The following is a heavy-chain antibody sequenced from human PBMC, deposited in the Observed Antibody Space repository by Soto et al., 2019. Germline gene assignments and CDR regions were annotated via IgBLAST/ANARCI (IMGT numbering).Heavy chain of an antibody. Sequence: GGSLRLSCAASGFTFSGSAMHWVRQASGRGLEWVGRIRSKANEYATVYAASVKGRFTISRDDSKNTAYLQMNSLRAEDTAVYYCARPFNDDFWSGYHYGMDVWGQGTTVTVSS. CDR1: GFTFSGSA. V-gene: IGHV3-73*01. J-gene: IGHJ6*02. CDR3: ARPFNDDFWSGYHYGMDV. CDR2: IRSKANEYAT. D-gene: IGHD3-3*01.